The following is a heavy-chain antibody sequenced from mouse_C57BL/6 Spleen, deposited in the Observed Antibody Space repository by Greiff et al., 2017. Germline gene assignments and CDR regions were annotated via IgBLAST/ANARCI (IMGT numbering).Heavy chain of an antibody. CDR2: IYPGDGDT. CDR1: GYAFSSSW. CDR3: ASPYDGYPFAY. D-gene: IGHD2-3*01. J-gene: IGHJ3*01. V-gene: IGHV1-82*01. Sequence: QVQLKESGPELVKPGASVKISCKASGYAFSSSWMNWVKQRPGKGLEWIGRIYPGDGDTNYNGKVKGKATLTADKSSSTAYMQLSSLTSEYSAVYFCASPYDGYPFAYWGQGTLVTVSA.